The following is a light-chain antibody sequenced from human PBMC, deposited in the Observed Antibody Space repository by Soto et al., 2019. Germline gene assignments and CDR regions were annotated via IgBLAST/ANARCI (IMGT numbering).Light chain of an antibody. J-gene: IGLJ7*01. CDR1: SSDVGGYNY. Sequence: QSALTQPASVSGSPGQSITISCTGTSSDVGGYNYVSWYQQHPGKAPKLMIFEINKRPSGVPDRFSGSKSGNTASLTVSGLQAEDEADYYCSSYAGSNIYVFGGGTQLPVL. CDR3: SSYAGSNIYV. V-gene: IGLV2-8*01. CDR2: EIN.